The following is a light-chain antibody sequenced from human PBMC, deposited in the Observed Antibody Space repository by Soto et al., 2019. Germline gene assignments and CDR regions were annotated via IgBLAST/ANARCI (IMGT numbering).Light chain of an antibody. CDR2: DDA. V-gene: IGLV3-21*02. CDR3: QVCESNSVFV. CDR1: NIGSQS. J-gene: IGLJ1*01. Sequence: SYELAHPPSVSLAPGHTARITCGGNNIGSQSVHWYQQKPGQAPVVVVYDDADRPSGVPERFSGSKSGNMATLTISRVEAGDEADYYCQVCESNSVFVFGIGTKVTVL.